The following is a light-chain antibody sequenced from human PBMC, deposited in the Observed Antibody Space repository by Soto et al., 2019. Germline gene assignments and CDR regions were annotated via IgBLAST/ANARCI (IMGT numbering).Light chain of an antibody. CDR1: QSVSSSY. CDR3: QQYGSSVFT. CDR2: GAS. Sequence: EIVLTQSPGTLSLSPGERATLSCRASQSVSSSYLAWYQQKPGQAPRLLIYGASSRATGIPDRFSGSGSGTDFTLTISRLEPEDFAVYYCQQYGSSVFTFGPGNKVDI. V-gene: IGKV3-20*01. J-gene: IGKJ3*01.